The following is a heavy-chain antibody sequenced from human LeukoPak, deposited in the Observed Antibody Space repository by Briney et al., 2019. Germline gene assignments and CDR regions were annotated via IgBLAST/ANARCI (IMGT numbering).Heavy chain of an antibody. Sequence: GGSLRLSCAASGFTFSSYAMSWVRQAPGKGLEWVSAISASGGTTYSPDSVKGRFTISRDNSKNTLYLQMNSLRAEDTAVYYCAKETRGSGSRPLFDYWGQGTLVTVSS. D-gene: IGHD3-10*01. V-gene: IGHV3-23*01. CDR2: ISASGGTT. CDR3: AKETRGSGSRPLFDY. CDR1: GFTFSSYA. J-gene: IGHJ4*02.